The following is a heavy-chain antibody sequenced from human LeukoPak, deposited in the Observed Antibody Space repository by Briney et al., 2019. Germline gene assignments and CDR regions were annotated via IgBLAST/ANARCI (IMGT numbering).Heavy chain of an antibody. J-gene: IGHJ4*02. CDR2: IYSSGST. V-gene: IGHV3-53*01. CDR3: ARRQDDSPLGY. CDR1: GFSVSTNY. Sequence: GGSPRLSCAASGFSVSTNYMSWGRQAQGKGLEWVSVIYSSGSTYYADSVKGRFTISRDTSENTVYLQMNSLRADDTAVYYCARRQDDSPLGYWGQGTLVTVSS. D-gene: IGHD3-9*01.